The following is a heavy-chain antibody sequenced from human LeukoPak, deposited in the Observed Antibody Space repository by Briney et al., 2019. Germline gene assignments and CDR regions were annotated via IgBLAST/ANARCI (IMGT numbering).Heavy chain of an antibody. D-gene: IGHD2-21*01. V-gene: IGHV1-46*01. CDR3: ARDLNTQSIGMRAFDI. CDR1: GYTFTNFS. J-gene: IGHJ3*02. Sequence: GASVTVSCKASGYTFTNFSLHWVRQAPGQGLEWMGIINPTTGSTTYAQKLQGRVTMTRDMSTSTVYMELSSLRSEDTAVYFCARDLNTQSIGMRAFDIWGQGTMVTASS. CDR2: INPTTGST.